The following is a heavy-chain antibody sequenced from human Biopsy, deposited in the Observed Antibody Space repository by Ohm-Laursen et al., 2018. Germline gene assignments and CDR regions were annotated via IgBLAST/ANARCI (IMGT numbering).Heavy chain of an antibody. Sequence: SDTLSLTCTVSGDSLTSGPDNWSWIRQPPGQGLEYIGFIYSGGNTNYNPSLQNRVTMSVDTSKNQFSLRLRSVTPADTAIYYCARDRGYYSDRTVPGYFDLWGRGTLVTVSS. D-gene: IGHD3-22*01. V-gene: IGHV4-61*01. CDR1: GDSLTSGPDN. CDR3: ARDRGYYSDRTVPGYFDL. J-gene: IGHJ2*01. CDR2: IYSGGNT.